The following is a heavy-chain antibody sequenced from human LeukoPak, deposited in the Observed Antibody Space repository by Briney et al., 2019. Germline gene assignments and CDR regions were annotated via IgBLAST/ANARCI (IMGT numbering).Heavy chain of an antibody. Sequence: PGGSLGLSCAASGFTFSSYAMSWVRQAPGKGLEWVSAISGSGGSTYYADSVKGRFTISRDNSKNTLYLQMSRLRVEDTAVYYCAKDLDCSGGTCHKAFDCWGQGTLVTVSS. CDR1: GFTFSSYA. D-gene: IGHD2-15*01. CDR3: AKDLDCSGGTCHKAFDC. J-gene: IGHJ4*02. CDR2: ISGSGGST. V-gene: IGHV3-23*01.